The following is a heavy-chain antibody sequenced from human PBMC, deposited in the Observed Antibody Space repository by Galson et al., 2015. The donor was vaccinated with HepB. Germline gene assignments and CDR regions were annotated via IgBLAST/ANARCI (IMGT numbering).Heavy chain of an antibody. CDR3: ARISDFWSGYYVYFDY. J-gene: IGHJ4*02. Sequence: PALVKPTQTLTLTCTFSGFSLSTSGMCVSWIRQPPGKALEWLALIDWDDDKYYSTSLKTRLTISKDTSKNQVVLTMTNMDPVDTATYYCARISDFWSGYYVYFDYWGQGTLVTVSS. CDR2: IDWDDDK. V-gene: IGHV2-70*01. D-gene: IGHD3-3*01. CDR1: GFSLSTSGMC.